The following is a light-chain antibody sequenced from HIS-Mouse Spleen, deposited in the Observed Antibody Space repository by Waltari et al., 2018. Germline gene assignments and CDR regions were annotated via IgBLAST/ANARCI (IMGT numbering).Light chain of an antibody. CDR2: SNT. CDR3: AAWDDSLNGRWV. Sequence: QSVLTQPPSASGTPGQRVTISCSGSSSNIGSNTVNWYQQLPGTAPKLLIYSNTPRPSGVPGRFSGSKSGTSASLAISGLQSEDEADYYCAAWDDSLNGRWVFGGGTKLTVL. CDR1: SSNIGSNT. V-gene: IGLV1-44*01. J-gene: IGLJ3*02.